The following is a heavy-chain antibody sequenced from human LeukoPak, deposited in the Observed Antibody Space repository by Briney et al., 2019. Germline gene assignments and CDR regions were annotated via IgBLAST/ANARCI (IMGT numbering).Heavy chain of an antibody. CDR3: ARDSEHYDSGAYYDALDI. CDR2: IKQDGSVK. J-gene: IGHJ3*02. CDR1: RFTFANYW. D-gene: IGHD3-22*01. Sequence: GGSLRLSCAASRFTFANYWMNWVRQAPGKGLEWVANIKQDGSVKYYLDSVKGRFTISRDNAKDSLYLQMNSLRADDTAVYYCARDSEHYDSGAYYDALDIWGQGTMVTVSS. V-gene: IGHV3-7*01.